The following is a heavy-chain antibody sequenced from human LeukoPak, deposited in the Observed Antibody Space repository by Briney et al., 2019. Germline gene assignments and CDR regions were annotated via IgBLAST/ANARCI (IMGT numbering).Heavy chain of an antibody. V-gene: IGHV3-53*01. CDR1: GLSVSSNF. J-gene: IGHJ4*02. CDR2: IYGGGST. CDR3: ASWPVGWYGEDS. D-gene: IGHD6-19*01. Sequence: GGSLRLSCAATGLSVSSNFMSWVRQAPGKGLEWVSVIYGGGSTYYADSVKGRCTISRDTPKNTLYLQMNSLRVEDTAVYYWASWPVGWYGEDSWGQGTLVTVSS.